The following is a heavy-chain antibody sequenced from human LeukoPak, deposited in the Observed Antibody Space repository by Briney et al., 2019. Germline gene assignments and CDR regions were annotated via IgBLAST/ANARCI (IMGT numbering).Heavy chain of an antibody. CDR1: GFTFSSYS. J-gene: IGHJ5*02. CDR3: ARDLSSVYATNWFDP. D-gene: IGHD2-8*01. CDR2: ISSSSSYI. V-gene: IGHV3-21*01. Sequence: GGSLRFSCAASGFTFSSYSMNWVRQAPGKGLEWVSSISSSSSYIYYADSVKGRFTISRDNAKNSLYLQMNSLRAEDTAVYYCARDLSSVYATNWFDPWGQGTLVTVSS.